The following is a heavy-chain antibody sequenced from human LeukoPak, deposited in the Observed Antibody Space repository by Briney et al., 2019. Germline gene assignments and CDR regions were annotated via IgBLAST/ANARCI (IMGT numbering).Heavy chain of an antibody. Sequence: GRSLRLSCAASGFTFTTYAMNWGRQAPGKGLEWVAVISSDGSHKYYADSVRGRFTISRDNSTNTLYLQMNSLRPEDTAVYYCARRSEDYWYFDLWGRGTLATVSS. J-gene: IGHJ2*01. V-gene: IGHV3-30*19. CDR2: ISSDGSHK. CDR3: ARRSEDYWYFDL. CDR1: GFTFTTYA.